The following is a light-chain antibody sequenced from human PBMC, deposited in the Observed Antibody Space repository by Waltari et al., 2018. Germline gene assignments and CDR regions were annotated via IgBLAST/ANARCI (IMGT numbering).Light chain of an antibody. Sequence: DILMTQSPPTLSASMGDRVTITCRASRDISTKLAWYQQKPGRAPKLLRYKASSLESGVPARFSGSGSGTEFTLTISTLQPDDFATYYCQEYVDDLWTFGQGTKVEIK. V-gene: IGKV1-5*03. CDR3: QEYVDDLWT. CDR1: RDISTK. J-gene: IGKJ1*01. CDR2: KAS.